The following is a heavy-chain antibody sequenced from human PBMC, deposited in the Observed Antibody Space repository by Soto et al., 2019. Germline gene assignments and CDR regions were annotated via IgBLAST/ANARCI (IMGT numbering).Heavy chain of an antibody. CDR3: AREGGSSWYVRWFDP. V-gene: IGHV3-66*01. CDR1: GFTVISNY. Sequence: EVQLVESGGGLVQPGGSLRPPCAAPGFTVISNYMSWVRQAPGKGLEWVSVIYSGSNTYYADSVKGRFTISRDNSKNTLYLQMNSLRAEDTGFYYCAREGGSSWYVRWFDPWGQGTLVTVSS. CDR2: IYSGSNT. J-gene: IGHJ5*02. D-gene: IGHD6-13*01.